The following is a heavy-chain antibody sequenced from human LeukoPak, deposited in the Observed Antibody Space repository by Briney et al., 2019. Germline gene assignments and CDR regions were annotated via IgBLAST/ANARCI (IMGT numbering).Heavy chain of an antibody. CDR1: GFIFGDYA. Sequence: GGSLRLSCTASGFIFGDYAMSWVRQAPGKGLEWVGFIRSKAYGGTTEYAASVKGRFTISRDDSKSIAYLQMNSLKTEDTAVYYCTREERRLGELSLAYWGQGTLVTVSS. J-gene: IGHJ4*02. V-gene: IGHV3-49*04. CDR3: TREERRLGELSLAY. CDR2: IRSKAYGGTT. D-gene: IGHD3-16*02.